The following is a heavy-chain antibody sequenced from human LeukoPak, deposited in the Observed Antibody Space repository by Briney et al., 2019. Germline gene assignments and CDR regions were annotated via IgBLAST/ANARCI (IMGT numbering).Heavy chain of an antibody. Sequence: PGGSLRLSCAASGFTFSSYAMHWVRQAPGKGLEWVAVISYDGSNKYYADSVKGRFTISRDNAKNSLYLQMNSLRAEDTALYYCAKEAVALGTYYYGMDVWGQGTTVTVSS. CDR2: ISYDGSNK. J-gene: IGHJ6*02. CDR3: AKEAVALGTYYYGMDV. V-gene: IGHV3-30-3*01. CDR1: GFTFSSYA. D-gene: IGHD6-19*01.